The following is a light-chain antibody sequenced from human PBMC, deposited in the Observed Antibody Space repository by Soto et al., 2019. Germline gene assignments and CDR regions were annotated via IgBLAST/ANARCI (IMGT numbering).Light chain of an antibody. Sequence: DIQMTQSPTSLSASVGDRVTITCRASQGIRNFVAWYQQKPGKAPKLLIYAASTLQSGVPSRFSGSGSGTDFTLPINSLQPEEVATYTCQKESSVPVFGPGTKVEIK. CDR1: QGIRNF. V-gene: IGKV1-27*01. J-gene: IGKJ3*01. CDR3: QKESSVPV. CDR2: AAS.